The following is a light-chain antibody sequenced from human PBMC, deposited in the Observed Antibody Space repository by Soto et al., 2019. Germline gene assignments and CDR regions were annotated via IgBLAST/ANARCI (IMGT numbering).Light chain of an antibody. CDR2: EVN. CDR3: SSYAGSSNHVM. CDR1: SSDVGGSNY. V-gene: IGLV2-8*01. J-gene: IGLJ3*02. Sequence: QSALTQPPSASGSPGQSFTISCTGTSSDVGGSNYVSWYQHHPGKAPKLIIFEVNKRPSGVPDRFSGSKSGNTASLTVSGLQAEDEAVYYCSSYAGSSNHVMFGGGTKLTVL.